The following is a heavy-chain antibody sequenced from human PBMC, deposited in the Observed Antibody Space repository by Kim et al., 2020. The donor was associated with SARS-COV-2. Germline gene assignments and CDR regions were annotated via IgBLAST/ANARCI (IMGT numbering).Heavy chain of an antibody. CDR3: ATDSKWFGELFGAFDI. J-gene: IGHJ3*02. Sequence: KFQGRVTMTEDTSTDTAYMELSSLRSEDTAVYYCATDSKWFGELFGAFDIWGQGTMVTVSS. V-gene: IGHV1-24*01. D-gene: IGHD3-10*01.